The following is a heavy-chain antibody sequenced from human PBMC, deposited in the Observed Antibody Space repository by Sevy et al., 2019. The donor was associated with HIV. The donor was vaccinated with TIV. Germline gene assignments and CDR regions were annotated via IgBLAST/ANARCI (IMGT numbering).Heavy chain of an antibody. J-gene: IGHJ4*02. D-gene: IGHD6-13*01. CDR3: ARGAARAGSEY. CDR2: INTNTGNP. CDR1: GYTFTREA. V-gene: IGHV7-4-1*02. Sequence: ASVKVSCKTSGYTFTREAINWVRQAPGQGLEWMGWINTNTGNPAYAHGFTGRFVFSLDTSVSTAYLQINSLKADDSAMYFCARGAARAGSEYWGQGTLVTVSS.